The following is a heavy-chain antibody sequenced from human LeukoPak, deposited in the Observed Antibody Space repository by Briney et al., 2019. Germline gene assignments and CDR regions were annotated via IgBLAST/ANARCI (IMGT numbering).Heavy chain of an antibody. V-gene: IGHV1-69*06. D-gene: IGHD6-19*01. CDR3: AQAVAQWLLPGRNNWFDP. Sequence: SVKVSCKASGDTFSSYAISWVRQAPGQGLEWMGGIIPIFGTANYAQKFQGRVTITADKSTSTAYMELSSLRSEDTAVYYCAQAVAQWLLPGRNNWFDPWGQGTLVTVSS. J-gene: IGHJ5*02. CDR1: GDTFSSYA. CDR2: IIPIFGTA.